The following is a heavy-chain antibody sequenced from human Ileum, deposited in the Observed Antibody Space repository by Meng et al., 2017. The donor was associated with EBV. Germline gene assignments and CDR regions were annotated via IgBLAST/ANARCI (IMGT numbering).Heavy chain of an antibody. V-gene: IGHV4-4*02. CDR3: ARDENMSQGPGSFDP. J-gene: IGHJ5*02. CDR2: IYYDGTT. CDR1: GGSIISSKW. Sequence: QVHLQESGTGLVKPSGTLSRTCAVSGGSIISSKWWSWVRQAPGKGLEWIGEIYYDGTTNYNPSLKSRVTISVDKSKNHFSLNLTSVTAADTALYYCARDENMSQGPGSFDPWGQGILVTVSS. D-gene: IGHD3-10*01.